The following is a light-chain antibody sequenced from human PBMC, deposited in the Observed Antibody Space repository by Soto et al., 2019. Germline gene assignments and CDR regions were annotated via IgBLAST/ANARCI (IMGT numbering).Light chain of an antibody. Sequence: EIVLTQSPDTLSLSPGERATLSCRASQSVGIQLAWYQQNPGQAPSLLIYDASNRATGIPARFSGSGTGTDFTLTITSLEPEHFAVYYCHHRRDWPATFGQGTKVEIK. V-gene: IGKV3-11*01. CDR1: QSVGIQ. CDR2: DAS. J-gene: IGKJ1*01. CDR3: HHRRDWPAT.